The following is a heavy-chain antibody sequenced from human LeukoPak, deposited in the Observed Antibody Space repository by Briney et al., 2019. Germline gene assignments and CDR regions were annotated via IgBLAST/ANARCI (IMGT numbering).Heavy chain of an antibody. J-gene: IGHJ4*02. CDR3: ARVGDTSGFYYGYFDY. Sequence: SETLSLTCAVYGGSFSDYYWGWIRQPPGKGLEWIGSIYSSGSTFYNPSLKSRVTISVDTSKSQFSLRLSSVTAADTAVYYCARVGDTSGFYYGYFDYWGQGTLVTVSS. D-gene: IGHD3-22*01. CDR2: IYSSGST. V-gene: IGHV4-34*01. CDR1: GGSFSDYY.